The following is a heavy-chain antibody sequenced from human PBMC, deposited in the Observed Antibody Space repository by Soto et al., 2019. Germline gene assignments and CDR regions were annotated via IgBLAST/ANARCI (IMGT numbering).Heavy chain of an antibody. CDR1: GGSISSSSYY. CDR3: ARLAHYYDSSGYYYRAFDI. D-gene: IGHD3-22*01. J-gene: IGHJ3*02. Sequence: QLQLQESGPGLVKPSETLSLTCTVSGGSISSSSYYWGWIRQPPGKGLEWIWSIYYSGSTYYNPSRKTRVTISIDTSKNQFSLKLSSVTAADTAVYYCARLAHYYDSSGYYYRAFDIWGQGTMVTVSS. V-gene: IGHV4-39*01. CDR2: IYYSGST.